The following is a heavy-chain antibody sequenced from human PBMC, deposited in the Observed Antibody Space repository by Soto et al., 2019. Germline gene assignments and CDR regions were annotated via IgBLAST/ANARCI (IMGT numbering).Heavy chain of an antibody. CDR2: IKQDGSEK. CDR1: GFTFSSYW. CDR3: ARDLYAGTSIGYFDY. V-gene: IGHV3-7*01. J-gene: IGHJ4*02. Sequence: EVQLVESGGGLVQPGGSLRLSCAASGFTFSSYWMTWVRQAPGKGLEWVANIKQDGSEKYYVDSVKGRFTISRDNAKNSLYLQMNSLRAEDTAVYYCARDLYAGTSIGYFDYWCQGTLVTVSS. D-gene: IGHD6-13*01.